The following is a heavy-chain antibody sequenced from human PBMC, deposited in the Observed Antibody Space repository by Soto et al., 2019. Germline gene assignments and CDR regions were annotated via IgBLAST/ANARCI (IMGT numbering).Heavy chain of an antibody. CDR1: GFTFSSYG. V-gene: IGHV3-33*01. CDR3: ARDFYCSGGSCYPDY. J-gene: IGHJ4*02. Sequence: QVQLVESGGGVVQPGRSLRLSCAASGFTFSSYGMHWVRQAPGKGLEWVAVIWYDGSNKYYGDSVKGRFIISRDNSKNTLYLQMNSRRAEDTAVYYCARDFYCSGGSCYPDYWGQGTLVTVSS. CDR2: IWYDGSNK. D-gene: IGHD2-15*01.